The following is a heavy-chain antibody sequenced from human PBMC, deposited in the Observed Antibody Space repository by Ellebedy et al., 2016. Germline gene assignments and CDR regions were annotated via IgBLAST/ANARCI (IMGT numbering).Heavy chain of an antibody. D-gene: IGHD1-26*01. V-gene: IGHV1-69*13. CDR2: IIPIFGTA. CDR1: GGTLSSYA. J-gene: IGHJ4*02. CDR3: ARAGIVGATTSAYDY. Sequence: SVKVSXXASGGTLSSYAISWVRQAPGQGLEWMGGIIPIFGTANYAQKFQGRVTIAADESTSTAYMELSSLRSEDTAVYYCARAGIVGATTSAYDYWGQGTLVTVSS.